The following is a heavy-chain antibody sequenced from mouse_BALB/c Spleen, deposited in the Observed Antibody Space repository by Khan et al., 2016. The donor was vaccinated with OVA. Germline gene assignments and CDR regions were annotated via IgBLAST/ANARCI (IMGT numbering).Heavy chain of an antibody. CDR3: ARVFKGTTEDAMDY. V-gene: IGHV2-2*02. D-gene: IGHD2-14*01. J-gene: IGHJ4*01. CDR2: ICSGGST. Sequence: QVRLQQSGPGLVQPSHSLSITCTVSGFSFTSYGVHWVRQSPGKGLEWLGVICSGGSTDYNAAFISRLSISKDKSKSQVFIKMNSLQANDRAIYYCARVFKGTTEDAMDYWGQGTSVTVSS. CDR1: GFSFTSYG.